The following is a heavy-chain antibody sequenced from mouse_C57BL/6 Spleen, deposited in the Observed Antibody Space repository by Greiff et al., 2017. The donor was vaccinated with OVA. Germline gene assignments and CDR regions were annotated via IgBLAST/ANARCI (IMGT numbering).Heavy chain of an antibody. CDR2: IRNKANNHAT. CDR3: TRRYGSSYGYFDV. CDR1: GFTFSDAW. Sequence: EVKLVESGGGLVQPGGSMELSCAASGFTFSDAWMDWVRQSPEKGLEWVAEIRNKANNHATYYAESVKGRFTISRDDSKSSVYLQMNSLRAEDTGIYYCTRRYGSSYGYFDVWGTGTTVTVSS. V-gene: IGHV6-6*01. D-gene: IGHD1-1*01. J-gene: IGHJ1*03.